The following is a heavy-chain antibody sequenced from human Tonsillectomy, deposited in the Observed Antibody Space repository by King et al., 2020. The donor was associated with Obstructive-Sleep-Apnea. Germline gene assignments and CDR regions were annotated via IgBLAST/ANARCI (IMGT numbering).Heavy chain of an antibody. Sequence: VQLVESGGGLVQPGGSLRLSCAASGFTFNSHSMNWVRQAPGKGLEWVSYIRSDSSKPSYADAVKGRFTISRDNAKNSLYLQMDSLRVEDTAVYYCARDQEWTLDYWGQGTLVTVSS. CDR2: IRSDSSKP. J-gene: IGHJ4*02. CDR3: ARDQEWTLDY. V-gene: IGHV3-48*04. D-gene: IGHD3-3*01. CDR1: GFTFNSHS.